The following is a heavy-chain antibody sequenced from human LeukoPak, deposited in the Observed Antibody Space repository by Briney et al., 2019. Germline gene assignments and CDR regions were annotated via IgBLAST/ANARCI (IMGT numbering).Heavy chain of an antibody. V-gene: IGHV1-8*03. Sequence: GASVKVSCKASGYTFNNYDINWVRQATGQGLEWMGWMNPNSGNTGYAQKFQGRVTITRNTSISTAYMELSSLRSEDTAVYYCARTRKVVIITEGLDYYYYMDVWGKGTTVTISS. CDR3: ARTRKVVIITEGLDYYYYMDV. CDR2: MNPNSGNT. CDR1: GYTFNNYD. D-gene: IGHD3-22*01. J-gene: IGHJ6*03.